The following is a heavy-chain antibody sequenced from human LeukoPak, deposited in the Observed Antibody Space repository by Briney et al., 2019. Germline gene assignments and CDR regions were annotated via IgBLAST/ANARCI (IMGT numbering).Heavy chain of an antibody. V-gene: IGHV4-59*01. CDR3: ARVGSGWYFDL. J-gene: IGHJ2*01. Sequence: SETLSLTCTVSGGSISSYYWSWIWQPPAKGLEWIGYIYYSWSTNYNPSLKSQVTISVDTSKNQFSLKLSSVTAADTAVYYCARVGSGWYFDLRGRGTLGTVSS. D-gene: IGHD3-16*01. CDR2: IYYSWST. CDR1: GGSISSYY.